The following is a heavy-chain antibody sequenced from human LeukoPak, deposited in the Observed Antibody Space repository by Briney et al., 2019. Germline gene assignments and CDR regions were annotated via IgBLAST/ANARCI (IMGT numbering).Heavy chain of an antibody. CDR1: GFTFTSYG. CDR2: ISAYKGNT. V-gene: IGHV1-18*01. D-gene: IGHD3-22*01. Sequence: GASVNVSCKASGFTFTSYGISWVRQAPGQGLEWMGWISAYKGNTNYAQKLQGRITMTTDTSTSTAYMELRSLRSDDTAVYYCARDLQGDSSGLFDYWGQGTLVTVSS. CDR3: ARDLQGDSSGLFDY. J-gene: IGHJ4*02.